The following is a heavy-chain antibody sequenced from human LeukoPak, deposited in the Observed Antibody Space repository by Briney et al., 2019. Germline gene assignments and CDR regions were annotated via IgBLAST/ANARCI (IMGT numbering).Heavy chain of an antibody. Sequence: ASVKVSCKASGYTFPSYFMHWVRQAPGQGLEWMGIINPSGGSTSYAQKFQGRVTMTRDTSTSTVYMELSSLRSEDTAVYYRARGPHSSSWYGTIDYWGQGTLVTVSS. CDR1: GYTFPSYF. V-gene: IGHV1-46*01. CDR3: ARGPHSSSWYGTIDY. CDR2: INPSGGST. D-gene: IGHD6-13*01. J-gene: IGHJ4*02.